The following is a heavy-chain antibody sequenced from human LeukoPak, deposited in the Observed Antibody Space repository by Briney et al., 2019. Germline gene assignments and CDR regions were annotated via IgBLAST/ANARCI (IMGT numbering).Heavy chain of an antibody. J-gene: IGHJ4*02. CDR1: AFTFSSYW. D-gene: IGHD3-22*01. V-gene: IGHV3-74*01. CDR2: INTDGSST. CDR3: ARDHYYDSSGYYSDFDY. Sequence: GGSLRLSCAASAFTFSSYWMHWVRHAPGKGLVWVSRINTDGSSTSYADSVKGRFTISRDNTKNSLYLQMNSLRAEDTAVYYCARDHYYDSSGYYSDFDYWGQGTLVTVSS.